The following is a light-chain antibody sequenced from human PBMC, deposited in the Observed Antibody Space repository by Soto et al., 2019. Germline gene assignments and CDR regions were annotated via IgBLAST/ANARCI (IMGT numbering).Light chain of an antibody. CDR1: SSDVGGYNY. V-gene: IGLV2-8*01. CDR2: EVN. Sequence: QSALTPPPSASGSPGQSVAISCTGTSSDVGGYNYVSWYQQHPGKAPKLMIYEVNKRPSGVPDRFSGSKSGNTASLTVSGLQAEDEADYYCSSYAGSSNVFGTGTMSPS. CDR3: SSYAGSSNV. J-gene: IGLJ1*01.